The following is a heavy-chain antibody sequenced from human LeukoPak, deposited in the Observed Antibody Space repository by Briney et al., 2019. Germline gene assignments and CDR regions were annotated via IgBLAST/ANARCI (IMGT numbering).Heavy chain of an antibody. J-gene: IGHJ4*02. CDR2: IRYDGSNI. CDR3: AKDWYYDFWSGSGDY. Sequence: GGSLRLSCVASELTFSSDGMHWVRQTPGKGLEWVAFIRYDGSNIYYAESVKGRFSISRDNAKNTLFLQMNSLRTEDTAFYYCAKDWYYDFWSGSGDYWGQGTLVTVSS. D-gene: IGHD3-3*01. V-gene: IGHV3-30*02. CDR1: ELTFSSDG.